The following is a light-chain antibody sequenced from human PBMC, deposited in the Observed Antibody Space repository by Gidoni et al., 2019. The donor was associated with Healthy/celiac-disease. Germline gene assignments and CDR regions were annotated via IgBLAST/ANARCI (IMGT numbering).Light chain of an antibody. V-gene: IGKV3-20*01. Sequence: EIVLTQSPGTLSLSPGERATLSCRASQSVSSSYLAWYQQKPGQAPRLLIYGASSRATGIPDMFSGSGSGTDFTLTISRLEPEDFAVYYCQQYGSSPTFGGXSKVEIK. J-gene: IGKJ4*01. CDR3: QQYGSSPT. CDR1: QSVSSSY. CDR2: GAS.